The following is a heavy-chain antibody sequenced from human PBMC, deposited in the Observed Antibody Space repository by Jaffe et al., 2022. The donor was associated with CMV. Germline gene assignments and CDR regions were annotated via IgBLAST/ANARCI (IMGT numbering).Heavy chain of an antibody. V-gene: IGHV1-69*01. J-gene: IGHJ3*02. CDR2: IIPIFGTA. CDR1: GGTFSSYA. D-gene: IGHD6-19*01. CDR3: ARDKGSRYSSGWSSFDI. Sequence: QVQLVQSGAEVKKPGSSVKVSCKASGGTFSSYAISWVRQAPGQGLEWMGGIIPIFGTANYAQKFQGRVTITADESTSTAYMELSSLRSEDTAVYYCARDKGSRYSSGWSSFDIWGQGTMVTVSS.